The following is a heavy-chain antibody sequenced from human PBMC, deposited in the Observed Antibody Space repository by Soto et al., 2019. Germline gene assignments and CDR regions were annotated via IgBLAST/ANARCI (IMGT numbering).Heavy chain of an antibody. V-gene: IGHV4-59*01. CDR2: IYYSGST. CDR3: ATSLGTGIFDY. D-gene: IGHD1-1*01. Sequence: QVQLQESGPGLVKPSETLSLTCTVSGGSISSYYWSWIRQPPGKGLEWIGYIYYSGSTNYNPSLKSRVTISVDTSKNQFSLKLSSVTAADTAVYYCATSLGTGIFDYWGQGTLVTVSS. J-gene: IGHJ4*02. CDR1: GGSISSYY.